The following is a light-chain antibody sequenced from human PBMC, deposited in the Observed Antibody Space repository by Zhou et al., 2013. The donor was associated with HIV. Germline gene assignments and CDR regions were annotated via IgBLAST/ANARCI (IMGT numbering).Light chain of an antibody. Sequence: IRMTQSPSSFSASTGDRVTVSCRASQDISTYVAWYQQKLGKAPKLLIYAASSRATGLPDRFSGSGAGTDFTLTISRLEPEDFAVYVCQQYGSSPSTFGLGTKVEMK. V-gene: IGKV1-8*01. CDR1: QDISTY. CDR3: QQYGSSPST. CDR2: AAS. J-gene: IGKJ1*01.